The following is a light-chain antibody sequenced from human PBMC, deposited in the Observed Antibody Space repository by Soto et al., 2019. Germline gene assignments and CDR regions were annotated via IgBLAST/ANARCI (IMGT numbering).Light chain of an antibody. CDR1: QSVTSTY. J-gene: IGKJ5*01. Sequence: IVWTHAPGTLSLSPGERATLSCGASQSVTSTYLAWYQQRPGQTPTLLISDTSIRATGIKDRFSGSGSGTDFTLAISRLEPEDFAVYYCQQYGTSPITFGQGTRLEIK. CDR3: QQYGTSPIT. V-gene: IGKV3-20*01. CDR2: DTS.